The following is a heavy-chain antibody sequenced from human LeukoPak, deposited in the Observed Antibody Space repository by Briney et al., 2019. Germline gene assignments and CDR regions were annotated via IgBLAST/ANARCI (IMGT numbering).Heavy chain of an antibody. CDR2: ISHDGSNK. CDR3: AKVLPGPFHY. V-gene: IGHV3-30-3*01. D-gene: IGHD1-1*01. CDR1: GFTFSSYA. Sequence: PGRSLRLSCAASGFTFSSYAMHWVRQAPGKGLEWVAVISHDGSNKYYADSVKGRFTISRDNSKNTLYLQMNSLRAEDTAVYYCAKVLPGPFHYWGQGTLVTVSS. J-gene: IGHJ4*02.